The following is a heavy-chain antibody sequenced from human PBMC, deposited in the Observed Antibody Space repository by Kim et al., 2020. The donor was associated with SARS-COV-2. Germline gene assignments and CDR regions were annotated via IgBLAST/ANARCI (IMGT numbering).Heavy chain of an antibody. CDR2: IIPIFGTA. CDR3: AREGADDSSGYKGYNWFDP. CDR1: GGTFSSYA. Sequence: SVKVSCKASGGTFSSYAISWVRQAPGQGLEWMGGIIPIFGTANYAQKFQGRVTITADESTSTAYMELSSLRSEDTAVYYCAREGADDSSGYKGYNWFDPWGQGTLVTVSS. V-gene: IGHV1-69*13. J-gene: IGHJ5*02. D-gene: IGHD3-22*01.